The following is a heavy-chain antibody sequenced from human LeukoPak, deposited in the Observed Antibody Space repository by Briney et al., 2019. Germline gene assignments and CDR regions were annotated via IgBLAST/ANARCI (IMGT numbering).Heavy chain of an antibody. Sequence: GGSLRLSCEASGFAFNTYAMHWVRQAPGKGPEWVSLISGDGGNTYYADSVKGRFTISRDNTKNSLSLQMNSLRTDDTAFYYCAKALGLATAGHGYYYAMDVWGQGTTVTVSS. CDR3: AKALGLATAGHGYYYAMDV. CDR1: GFAFNTYA. D-gene: IGHD6-13*01. V-gene: IGHV3-43*02. CDR2: ISGDGGNT. J-gene: IGHJ6*02.